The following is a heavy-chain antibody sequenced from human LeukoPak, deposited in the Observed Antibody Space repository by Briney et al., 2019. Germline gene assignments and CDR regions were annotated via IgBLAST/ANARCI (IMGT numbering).Heavy chain of an antibody. J-gene: IGHJ3*02. CDR1: GFTLSSYS. V-gene: IGHV3-21*01. CDR3: ARERDYLDAFDI. CDR2: ISSSSSYI. D-gene: IGHD4-17*01. Sequence: PGGSLRLSCAASGFTLSSYSMNWVRQAPGKGLEWVSSISSSSSYIYYADSVKGRFTISRDNAKNSLYLQMNSLRAEDTAVYYCARERDYLDAFDIWGQGTMVTVSS.